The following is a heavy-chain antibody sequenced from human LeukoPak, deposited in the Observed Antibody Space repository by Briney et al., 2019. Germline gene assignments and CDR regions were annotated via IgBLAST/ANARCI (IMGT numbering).Heavy chain of an antibody. CDR3: AKDFPQVPQDYYDSICYFDY. CDR1: GFTFSSYG. J-gene: IGHJ4*02. CDR2: ISGSGGST. D-gene: IGHD3-22*01. Sequence: GGSLRLSCAASGFTFSSYGMSWVRQAPGTGLEWVSAISGSGGSTYYADSVKGRFTISRDNSKNTLYLQMNSLRAEDTAVYYCAKDFPQVPQDYYDSICYFDYWGQGTLVTVSS. V-gene: IGHV3-23*01.